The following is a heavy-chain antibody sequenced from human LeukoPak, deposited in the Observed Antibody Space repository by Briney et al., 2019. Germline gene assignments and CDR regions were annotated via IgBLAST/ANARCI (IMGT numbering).Heavy chain of an antibody. J-gene: IGHJ3*02. D-gene: IGHD3-16*01. CDR3: AKDREYSYVYDAFDI. CDR1: GFTFNNYG. CDR2: ISDDGRNK. Sequence: GGSLRLSCAASGFTFNNYGMHYVRQAPDKGLEWVAVISDDGRNKNYADSVKGRFTISRDSSNNTLYLQMNTLRAEDTAVYYCAKDREYSYVYDAFDIWGQGTLVTVSS. V-gene: IGHV3-30*18.